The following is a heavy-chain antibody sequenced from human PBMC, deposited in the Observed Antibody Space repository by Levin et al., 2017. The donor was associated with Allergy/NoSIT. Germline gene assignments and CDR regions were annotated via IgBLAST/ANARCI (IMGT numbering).Heavy chain of an antibody. J-gene: IGHJ2*01. CDR2: IYYSGRS. CDR3: ARQIAVAATNWYFDL. CDR1: GGSISSRSYY. D-gene: IGHD6-19*01. Sequence: SQTLSLTCTVSGGSISSRSYYWGWIRQPPGKGLEWIASIYYSGRSDYNPSLKTRVTISVDTSKNQFSLKLSSVTAADTAVYYCARQIAVAATNWYFDLWGRGTLVTVSS. V-gene: IGHV4-39*01.